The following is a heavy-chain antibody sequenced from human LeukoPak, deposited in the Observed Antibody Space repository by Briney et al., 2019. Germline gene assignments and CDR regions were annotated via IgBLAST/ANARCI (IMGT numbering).Heavy chain of an antibody. CDR1: GGSISSYY. CDR2: IYYGGST. Sequence: MASETLSLTCTVSGGSISSYYWSWIRQPPGKGLEWIGYIYYGGSTNYNPSLKSRVTISVDTSKNQFSLKLSSVTAADTAVYYCARSIGVSVSSSWGFDYWGQGTLVTVSS. V-gene: IGHV4-59*08. J-gene: IGHJ4*02. CDR3: ARSIGVSVSSSWGFDY. D-gene: IGHD6-13*01.